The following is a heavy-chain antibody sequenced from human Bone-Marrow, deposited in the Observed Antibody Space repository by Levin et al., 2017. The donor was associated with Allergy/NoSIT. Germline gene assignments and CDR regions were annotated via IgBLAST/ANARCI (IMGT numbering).Heavy chain of an antibody. CDR3: AKDNTPHSGRSPLGN. J-gene: IGHJ4*02. D-gene: IGHD6-19*01. Sequence: GGSLRLSCAASGFTFDDYTMHWVRQAPGKGLEWVSHISSDGGTTYYADSVKGRFTISRDNSKNSLYLQMNSLRTEDSALYYCAKDNTPHSGRSPLGNWGQGTVVTVSA. V-gene: IGHV3-43*01. CDR1: GFTFDDYT. CDR2: ISSDGGTT.